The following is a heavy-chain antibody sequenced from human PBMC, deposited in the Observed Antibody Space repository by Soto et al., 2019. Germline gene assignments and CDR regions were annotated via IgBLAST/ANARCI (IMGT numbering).Heavy chain of an antibody. D-gene: IGHD3-22*01. Sequence: GGSLRLSCAASGFTFSSYAMSWVRQAPGKGLEWVSAISGSGGSTYYADSVKGRFTISRDNSKNTLYLQMNSLRAEDTAVYYCAKEWSLTMIVVVPNWFDPWGQGTLVTVSS. V-gene: IGHV3-23*01. CDR3: AKEWSLTMIVVVPNWFDP. J-gene: IGHJ5*02. CDR2: ISGSGGST. CDR1: GFTFSSYA.